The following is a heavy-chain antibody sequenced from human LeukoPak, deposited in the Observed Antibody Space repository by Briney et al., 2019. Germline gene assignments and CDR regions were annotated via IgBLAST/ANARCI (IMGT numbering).Heavy chain of an antibody. J-gene: IGHJ5*02. CDR1: GFTFSSYS. V-gene: IGHV3-48*01. Sequence: GGSLRLSCAASGFTFSSYSMNWVRQAPGKGLEWVSYISSSSSTIYYADSVKGRFTISRGNAKNSLYLQMNSLRAEDTAVYYCARDRWFDPWGQGTLVTVSS. CDR2: ISSSSSTI. CDR3: ARDRWFDP.